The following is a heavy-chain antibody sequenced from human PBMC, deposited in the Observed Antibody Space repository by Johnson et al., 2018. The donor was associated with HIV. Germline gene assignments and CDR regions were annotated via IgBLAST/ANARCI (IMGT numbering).Heavy chain of an antibody. CDR1: GFTFSSYD. Sequence: MQLVESGGGLVQPGGSLRLSCAASGFTFSSYDMHWVRQATGKGLEWVSAIGTAGDTYYPGSVKGRFTISRENAKNSLYLQMNSLRAGDTAVYYCAKSTQASILRESGPYGAFDIWGQGTMVTVSS. V-gene: IGHV3-13*01. J-gene: IGHJ3*02. CDR2: IGTAGDT. D-gene: IGHD3-10*01. CDR3: AKSTQASILRESGPYGAFDI.